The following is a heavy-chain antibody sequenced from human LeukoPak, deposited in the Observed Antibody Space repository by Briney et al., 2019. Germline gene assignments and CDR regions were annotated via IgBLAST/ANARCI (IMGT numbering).Heavy chain of an antibody. Sequence: ASVKVSCKASGYTFTGYYMHWVRQAPGQGLEWMGWINPNSGGTKYAQKFQGRVTITRDMSASTAYMELSSLRSEDTAVYYCATDRGAYCDGDCLDYWGQGTLVTVSS. CDR1: GYTFTGYY. CDR2: INPNSGGT. V-gene: IGHV1-2*02. J-gene: IGHJ4*02. CDR3: ATDRGAYCDGDCLDY. D-gene: IGHD2-21*02.